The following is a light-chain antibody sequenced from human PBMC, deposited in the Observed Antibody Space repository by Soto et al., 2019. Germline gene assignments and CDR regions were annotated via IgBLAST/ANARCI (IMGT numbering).Light chain of an antibody. Sequence: ETVLTQSPGTLSLSPGERATLSCRASQSVWSSLLAWYQHKPGQTPRLLIYGASSRATGIPDRFSGSGSGTDFPLTISRLEPDDFAVYYCQQYGSPWTFGQGTKVEIK. CDR1: QSVWSSL. V-gene: IGKV3-20*01. CDR2: GAS. CDR3: QQYGSPWT. J-gene: IGKJ1*01.